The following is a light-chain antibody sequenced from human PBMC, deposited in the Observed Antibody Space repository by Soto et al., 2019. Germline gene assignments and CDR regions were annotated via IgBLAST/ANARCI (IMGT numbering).Light chain of an antibody. Sequence: QSVLTQPPSVSGAPGQSATISCTGSSSNIGAGYDVHWYQQLPGTAPKLLIYGNSNRPSGVPDRFSGSKSGTSASLAITGLQAEDEADYYCQSHDSSLSGLYVFGTGTKLTVL. CDR3: QSHDSSLSGLYV. V-gene: IGLV1-40*01. CDR2: GNS. J-gene: IGLJ1*01. CDR1: SSNIGAGYD.